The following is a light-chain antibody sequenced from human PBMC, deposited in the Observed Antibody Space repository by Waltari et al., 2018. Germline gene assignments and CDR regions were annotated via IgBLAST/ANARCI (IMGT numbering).Light chain of an antibody. Sequence: DIQMTQSQSSLSASVGDRVTITCRASQSISSYLNWYQQKPGKAPKLLIYAASSLQSGVPSRFSGSGSVTDFTLTISSLQPEDFATYYCQQSYSTPPYTFGQGTKLEIK. CDR1: QSISSY. J-gene: IGKJ2*01. CDR2: AAS. CDR3: QQSYSTPPYT. V-gene: IGKV1-39*01.